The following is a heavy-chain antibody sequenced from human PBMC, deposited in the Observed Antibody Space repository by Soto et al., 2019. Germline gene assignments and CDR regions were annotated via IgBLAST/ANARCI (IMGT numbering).Heavy chain of an antibody. CDR1: GGSFSGYY. J-gene: IGHJ4*02. CDR3: ARQVATIARKSFDY. Sequence: SETLSLTCAVYGGSFSGYYWSWIRQPPGKGLEWIGEINHSGSTNYNPSLKSRVTISVDTSKNQFSLKLSSVTAADTAVYYCARQVATIARKSFDYWGQGTLVTVSS. D-gene: IGHD5-12*01. V-gene: IGHV4-34*01. CDR2: INHSGST.